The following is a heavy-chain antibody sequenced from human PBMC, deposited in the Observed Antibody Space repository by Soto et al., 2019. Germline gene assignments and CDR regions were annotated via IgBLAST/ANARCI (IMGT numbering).Heavy chain of an antibody. CDR3: ARGGYCISTSCYGANNLFDS. CDR2: ISAYNGNT. CDR1: GYTFTSYG. J-gene: IGHJ5*01. Sequence: ASVKVSCKASGYTFTSYGITWVRQAPGQGLEWMGWISAYNGNTNYAQKLQGRVTMTTDTFTSTAYMELRSLRSDDTAVYYCARGGYCISTSCYGANNLFDSSGQGTLVIVSS. V-gene: IGHV1-18*01. D-gene: IGHD2-2*01.